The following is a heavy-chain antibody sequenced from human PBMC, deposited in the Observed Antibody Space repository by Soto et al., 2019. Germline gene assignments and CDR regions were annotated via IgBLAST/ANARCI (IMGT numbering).Heavy chain of an antibody. J-gene: IGHJ3*02. D-gene: IGHD6-25*01. V-gene: IGHV3-33*01. CDR2: IWYDGSNK. Sequence: QVQLVESGGGVVQPGRSLRLSCAASGFTFSSYGMHWVRQAPGKGLEWVAVIWYDGSNKYYADSVKGRFTISRDKSKNPLYLQMNSLGAEDTAVYYCARDPSGQEEGAFDIWGQGTMVTVSS. CDR3: ARDPSGQEEGAFDI. CDR1: GFTFSSYG.